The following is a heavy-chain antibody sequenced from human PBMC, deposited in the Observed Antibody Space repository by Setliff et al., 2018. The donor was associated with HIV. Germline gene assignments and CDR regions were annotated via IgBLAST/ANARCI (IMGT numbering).Heavy chain of an antibody. D-gene: IGHD3-10*01. CDR1: GGSISGHY. J-gene: IGHJ5*02. V-gene: IGHV4-59*11. Sequence: SETLSLTCTVSGGSISGHYWSWIRQTPGKGLEWIGYVYSNGNTDYNPSLKSRVTISVDTSKNQFSLKLPSVTAADTAVYYCARARGPPLPVLDLWGQGTLVTVSS. CDR2: VYSNGNT. CDR3: ARARGPPLPVLDL.